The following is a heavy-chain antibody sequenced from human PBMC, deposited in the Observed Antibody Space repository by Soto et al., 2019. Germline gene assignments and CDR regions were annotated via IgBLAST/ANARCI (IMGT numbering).Heavy chain of an antibody. CDR1: GGSITAGNYV. V-gene: IGHV4-30-4*01. CDR3: ATRSATFFFYGMDV. Sequence: LSLTCTVSGGSITAGNYVLTWIRQSPGKGLEWIGYISYSGTYYNPSLKSRLTISIDTSKNQLSLQVTSVTAADTAVYYCATRSATFFFYGMDVWGQGTTVTVSS. J-gene: IGHJ6*02. D-gene: IGHD1-26*01. CDR2: ISYSGT.